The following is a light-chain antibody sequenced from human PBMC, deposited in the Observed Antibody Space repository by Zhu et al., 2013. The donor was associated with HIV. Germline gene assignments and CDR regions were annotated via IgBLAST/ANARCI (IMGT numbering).Light chain of an antibody. CDR1: QTISSNY. CDR2: GAS. J-gene: IGKJ2*04. Sequence: EIVLTQSPGTLSLSPGERATLSCRASQTISSNYLAWYQQKPGQAPSLLIYGASSRATGVPARFSGSGSGTDFTLTISRLEPEDFAVYYCQQYGSSPLCSFGQGTKLEI. CDR3: QQYGSSPLCS. V-gene: IGKV3-20*01.